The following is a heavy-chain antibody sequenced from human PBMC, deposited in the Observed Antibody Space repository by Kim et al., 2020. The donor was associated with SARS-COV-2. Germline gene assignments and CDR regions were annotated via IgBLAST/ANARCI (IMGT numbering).Heavy chain of an antibody. CDR2: IIPIFGTA. Sequence: SVKVSCKASGGNFSSYAISWVRQAPGQGLEWMGGIIPIFGTANYAQKFQGRVTITADESTSTAYMELSSLRSEDTAVYYCARGLRYFDWLLPHYFDYWGQGTLVTVSS. J-gene: IGHJ4*02. D-gene: IGHD3-9*01. CDR1: GGNFSSYA. V-gene: IGHV1-69*13. CDR3: ARGLRYFDWLLPHYFDY.